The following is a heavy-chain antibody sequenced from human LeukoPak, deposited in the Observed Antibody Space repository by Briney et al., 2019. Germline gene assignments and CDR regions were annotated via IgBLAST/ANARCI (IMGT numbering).Heavy chain of an antibody. CDR1: GYAFTSYD. CDR3: ARITMVRGVIVDFDY. V-gene: IGHV1-8*01. J-gene: IGHJ4*02. CDR2: MNPNSSNT. D-gene: IGHD3-10*01. Sequence: ASVKVSCKASGYAFTSYDINWVRQATGQGLEWMGWMNPNSSNTGYAQKFQGRVTMTRNTSISTAYMELSSLRSEDTAVYYCARITMVRGVIVDFDYWGQGTLVTVSS.